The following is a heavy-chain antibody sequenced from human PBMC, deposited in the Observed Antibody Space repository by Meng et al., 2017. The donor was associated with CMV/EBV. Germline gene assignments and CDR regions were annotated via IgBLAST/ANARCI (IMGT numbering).Heavy chain of an antibody. V-gene: IGHV3-30*02. CDR3: AIGEYDILTGSRP. CDR1: GFTFSSYG. J-gene: IGHJ5*02. CDR2: IRYDGSNK. D-gene: IGHD3-9*01. Sequence: GESLKISCAASGFTFSSYGMHWDRQAPGKGLEWVAFIRYDGSNKYYADSVKGRFTISRDNSKNTLYLQMNSLRAEDTAVYYCAIGEYDILTGSRPWGQGTLVTVSS.